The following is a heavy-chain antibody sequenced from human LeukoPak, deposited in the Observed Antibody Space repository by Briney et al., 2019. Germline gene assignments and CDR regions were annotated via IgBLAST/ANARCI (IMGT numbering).Heavy chain of an antibody. CDR1: GFTFSSYA. CDR3: AKAQRYSSSSSRYYYYYGMDV. Sequence: GGSLRLSCAASGFTFSSYAMPWVRQAPGKGLEWVAVISYDGSNKYYADSVKGRFTISRDNSKNTLYLQMNSLRAEDTAVYYCAKAQRYSSSSSRYYYYYGMDVRGQGTTVTVSS. D-gene: IGHD6-6*01. CDR2: ISYDGSNK. J-gene: IGHJ6*02. V-gene: IGHV3-30-3*01.